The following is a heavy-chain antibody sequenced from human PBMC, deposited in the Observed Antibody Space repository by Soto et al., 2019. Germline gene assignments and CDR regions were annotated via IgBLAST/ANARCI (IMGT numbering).Heavy chain of an antibody. V-gene: IGHV3-9*01. D-gene: IGHD3-3*01. CDR1: GFTFDDYA. J-gene: IGHJ6*02. CDR3: AKDMGPFGVSTYYHYGMDV. CDR2: ISWNSGKI. Sequence: EVQLVESGGGLVQPGRSLRLSCAASGFTFDDYAMHWVRQAPGKGLEWVSCISWNSGKIDYADSMKGRFTISRDNAKNTLYLQINSLRTEDTAMYYCAKDMGPFGVSTYYHYGMDVWVQGTTVTVSS.